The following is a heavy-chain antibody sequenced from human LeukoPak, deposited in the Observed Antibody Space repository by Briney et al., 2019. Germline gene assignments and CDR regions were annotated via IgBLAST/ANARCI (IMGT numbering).Heavy chain of an antibody. CDR2: INPSGSFT. V-gene: IGHV3-74*01. CDR1: GFTLSSNW. D-gene: IGHD6-13*01. CDR3: ARVWSPPYTSSWPYYFDY. J-gene: IGHJ4*02. Sequence: GGSLRLSCEASGFTLSSNWMHWVRQVPGKGLVWVSLINPSGSFTTYADSVKGRFTISRDNANNRLYMQMNSLRVEDTAVYYCARVWSPPYTSSWPYYFDYWGQGTLVTVST.